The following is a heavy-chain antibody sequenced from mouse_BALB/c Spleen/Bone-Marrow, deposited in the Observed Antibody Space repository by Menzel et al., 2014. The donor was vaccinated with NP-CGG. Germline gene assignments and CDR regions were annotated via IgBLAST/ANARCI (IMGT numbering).Heavy chain of an antibody. CDR3: ASGDVYFAY. CDR1: GFTFSSYG. J-gene: IGHJ3*01. V-gene: IGHV5-9-4*01. Sequence: EVQGVESGGGLVKPGGSLKLSCAASGFTFSSYGMSWVRQSPDKRLEWVAEISSGGSYTYYPDTVTGRFTISRDNAKNTLYLEMSSLRSEDTAMYYCASGDVYFAYWGQGTLVTVSA. CDR2: ISSGGSYT.